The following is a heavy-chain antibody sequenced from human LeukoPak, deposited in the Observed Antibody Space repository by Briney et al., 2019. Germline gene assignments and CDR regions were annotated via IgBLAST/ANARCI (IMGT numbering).Heavy chain of an antibody. CDR3: ARVRIIGYYFDY. D-gene: IGHD2-15*01. CDR2: IYYSGST. V-gene: IGHV4-39*07. CDR1: GGSISSSSYY. J-gene: IGHJ4*02. Sequence: PSETLSLTCTVSGGSISSSSYYWGGIRQPPGKGLEWIGSIYYSGSTYCNPSLKSRVTISVDTSKNQFSLKLSSVTAADTAVYYCARVRIIGYYFDYWGQGTLVTVSS.